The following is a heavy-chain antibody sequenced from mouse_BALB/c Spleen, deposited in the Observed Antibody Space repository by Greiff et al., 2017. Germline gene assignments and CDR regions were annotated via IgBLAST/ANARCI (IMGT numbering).Heavy chain of an antibody. J-gene: IGHJ2*01. Sequence: EVQLQESGPGLVKPSQSLSLTCTVTGYSITSDYAWNWIRQFPGNKLEWMGYISYSGSTSYNPSLKSRISITRDTSKNQFFLQLNSVTTEDTATYYCAREVRLYFDYWGQGTTLTVSS. CDR2: ISYSGST. V-gene: IGHV3-2*02. CDR1: GYSITSDYA. CDR3: AREVRLYFDY. D-gene: IGHD1-2*01.